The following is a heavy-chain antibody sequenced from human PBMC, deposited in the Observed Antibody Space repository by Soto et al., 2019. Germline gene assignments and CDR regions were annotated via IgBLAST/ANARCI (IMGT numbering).Heavy chain of an antibody. CDR1: GASISSYY. D-gene: IGHD2-2*01. V-gene: IGHV4-59*01. J-gene: IGHJ4*02. CDR2: ISYSGST. CDR3: ARFYCSSTSCDVGY. Sequence: SETLSLTCTVSGASISSYYWTWIRQPPGKGLEWIGYISYSGSTNYNPSLKSRVTISVDTSKNQFSLKLSSVTAADTAVYYCARFYCSSTSCDVGYWDQGTLVTVSS.